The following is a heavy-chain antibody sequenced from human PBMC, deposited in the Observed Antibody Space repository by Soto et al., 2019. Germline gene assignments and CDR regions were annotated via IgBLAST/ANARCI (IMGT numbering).Heavy chain of an antibody. V-gene: IGHV1-69*04. Sequence: GASVKVSCKASGGTFSSYTISWVRQAPGQGLEWMGRIIPILGIANYAQKFQGRVTITADKSTSTAYMELSSLRSEDTAVYYCARERQNDYGDPYYFDYWGQGTLVTVSS. D-gene: IGHD4-17*01. CDR2: IIPILGIA. CDR3: ARERQNDYGDPYYFDY. CDR1: GGTFSSYT. J-gene: IGHJ4*02.